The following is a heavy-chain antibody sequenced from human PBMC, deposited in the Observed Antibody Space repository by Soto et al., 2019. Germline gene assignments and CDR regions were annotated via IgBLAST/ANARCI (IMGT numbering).Heavy chain of an antibody. D-gene: IGHD3-10*01. CDR1: GGSISSGGYY. CDR2: IYYSGST. Sequence: ASETLSLTCTVSGGSISSGGYYWSWIRQHPGKGLEWIGYIYYSGSTYYNPSLKSRVTISVDTSKNQFSLKLSSVTAADTAVYYCARRINYGSGSYYNWFDPWGQGTLVTVSS. V-gene: IGHV4-31*03. J-gene: IGHJ5*02. CDR3: ARRINYGSGSYYNWFDP.